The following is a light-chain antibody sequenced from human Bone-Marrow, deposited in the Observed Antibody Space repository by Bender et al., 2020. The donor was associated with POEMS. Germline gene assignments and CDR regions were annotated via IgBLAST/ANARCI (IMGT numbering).Light chain of an antibody. J-gene: IGLJ2*01. CDR1: SSDVGGTKL. CDR2: EVN. Sequence: QSALTQPASVSGSPGQSITISCTGTSSDVGGTKLVSWYQQHPGRAPKLIIFEVNKRPSGVPDRFSGSKYGNTASLTVSGLRAEDEADYYCSSYTSSSTLVFGGGTKLTVL. CDR3: SSYTSSSTLV. V-gene: IGLV2-14*02.